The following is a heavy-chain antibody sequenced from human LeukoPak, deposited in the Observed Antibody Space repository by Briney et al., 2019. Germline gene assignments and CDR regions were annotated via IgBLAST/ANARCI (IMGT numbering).Heavy chain of an antibody. V-gene: IGHV1-18*01. D-gene: IGHD4-11*01. CDR2: ISAYNGNT. J-gene: IGHJ6*02. CDR3: ARDYSNSDYYYYGMDV. Sequence: ASVKVSCKASGYTSTSYGISWVRQAPGQGLEWMGWISAYNGNTNYAQKLQGRVTMTTDTSTSTAYMELRSLRSDDTAVYYCARDYSNSDYYYYGMDVWGQGTTVTVSS. CDR1: GYTSTSYG.